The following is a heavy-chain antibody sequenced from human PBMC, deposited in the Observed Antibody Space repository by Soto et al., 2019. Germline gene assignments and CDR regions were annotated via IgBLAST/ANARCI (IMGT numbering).Heavy chain of an antibody. CDR1: GFTFSSYG. CDR2: IWYDGSNK. CDR3: ARVYYDSSGYYYGDY. V-gene: IGHV3-33*01. J-gene: IGHJ4*02. Sequence: QVQLVESGGGVVQPGRSLRLSCAASGFTFSSYGMHWVRQAPGKGLEWVAVIWYDGSNKYYADSVKGRFTISRDNSKNTLYLQMNSLRGEDTAVYYCARVYYDSSGYYYGDYWGQGTLVTVSS. D-gene: IGHD3-22*01.